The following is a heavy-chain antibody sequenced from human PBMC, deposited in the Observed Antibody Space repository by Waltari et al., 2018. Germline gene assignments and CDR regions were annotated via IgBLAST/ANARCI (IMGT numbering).Heavy chain of an antibody. J-gene: IGHJ4*02. Sequence: SNTRLGVSWIRQPPGKALEWLAHIFSNDEKSYSTSLKSRLTISKDTSKSQVVLTMTNMDPVDTATYYCARIPGYSGSGRYTLDYWGQGTLVTVSS. CDR1: SNTRLG. CDR3: ARIPGYSGSGRYTLDY. D-gene: IGHD3-10*01. V-gene: IGHV2-26*01. CDR2: IFSNDEK.